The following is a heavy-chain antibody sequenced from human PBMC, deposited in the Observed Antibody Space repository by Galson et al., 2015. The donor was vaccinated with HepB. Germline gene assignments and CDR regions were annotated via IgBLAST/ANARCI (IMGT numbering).Heavy chain of an antibody. D-gene: IGHD1-26*01. CDR1: GFTFNSYG. V-gene: IGHV3-30*02. CDR3: AKDDPYSGTYPYYFDS. J-gene: IGHJ4*02. CDR2: IRYDGSAK. Sequence: SLRLSCAASGFTFNSYGMHWVRQAPGKGLEWVAFIRYDGSAKYYADSVKGRFTISRDNFKNTVYLQIDSLRVEDTAVYYCAKDDPYSGTYPYYFDSWGQGTLVAVSS.